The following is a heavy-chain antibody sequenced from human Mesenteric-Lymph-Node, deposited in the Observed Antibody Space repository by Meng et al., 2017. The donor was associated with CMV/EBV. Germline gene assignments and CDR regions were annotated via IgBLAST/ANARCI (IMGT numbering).Heavy chain of an antibody. V-gene: IGHV5-51*01. J-gene: IGHJ3*02. D-gene: IGHD3-10*01. CDR3: AAQRGLGNDAYDI. CDR2: IYPGDSDT. CDR1: GYSFSNYW. Sequence: GESLKISCKASGYSFSNYWIGWVRQMPGKGLEWMGVIYPGDSDTRYSPSFQGQITISVDKSISTAYLHWSSLRASDTAIYYCAAQRGLGNDAYDIWGQGTMVTVSS.